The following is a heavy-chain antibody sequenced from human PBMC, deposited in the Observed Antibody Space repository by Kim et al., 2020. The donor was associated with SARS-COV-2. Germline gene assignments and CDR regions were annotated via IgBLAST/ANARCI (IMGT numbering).Heavy chain of an antibody. V-gene: IGHV3-21*01. J-gene: IGHJ4*02. Sequence: GGSLRLSCAASGFTFSSYSMNWVRQAPGKGLEWVSSISSSSSYIYYADSVKGRFTISRDNAKNSLYLQMNSLRAEDTAVYYCARDLYDSRSGDYWGQGTLVTVSS. CDR3: ARDLYDSRSGDY. CDR1: GFTFSSYS. CDR2: ISSSSSYI. D-gene: IGHD3-22*01.